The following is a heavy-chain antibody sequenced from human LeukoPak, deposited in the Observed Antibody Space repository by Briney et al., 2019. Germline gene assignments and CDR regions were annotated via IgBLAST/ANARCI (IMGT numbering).Heavy chain of an antibody. Sequence: GGSLRLSCAASGFTFSSYGMHWVRQAPGKGLEWVAVIWYDGSNKYYADSVKGRFTISRDNSKNTLYLQMNSLRAEDTAVYYCARESGDPLLYYYYGMDVWGQGTTVTVSS. CDR3: ARESGDPLLYYYYGMDV. D-gene: IGHD4-17*01. CDR1: GFTFSSYG. V-gene: IGHV3-33*08. J-gene: IGHJ6*02. CDR2: IWYDGSNK.